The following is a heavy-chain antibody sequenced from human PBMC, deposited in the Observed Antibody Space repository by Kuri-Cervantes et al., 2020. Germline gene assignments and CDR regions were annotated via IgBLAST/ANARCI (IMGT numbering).Heavy chain of an antibody. CDR1: GYFISSGYY. J-gene: IGHJ4*02. Sequence: GSLRLSCTVSGYFISSGYYWGWIRQPPGKGLEWIGNVFHRGTTYYNLSLRSRVTISVDTYKNQFSLKLSSVTAADTAVYYCASRGIWDFWSGYGDYWGQGTLVTVSS. CDR3: ASRGIWDFWSGYGDY. D-gene: IGHD3-3*01. V-gene: IGHV4-38-2*02. CDR2: VFHRGTT.